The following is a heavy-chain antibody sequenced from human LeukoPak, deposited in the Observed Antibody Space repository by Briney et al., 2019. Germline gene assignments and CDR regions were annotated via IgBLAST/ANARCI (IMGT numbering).Heavy chain of an antibody. CDR2: ISYDGSNK. CDR3: AREFYDSSGYSFDY. CDR1: GFTFSSYA. Sequence: GGSLRLSCAASGFTFSSYAMHWVRQAPGKGLEWVAVISYDGSNKYHADSVKGRFTISRDNSKNTLYLQMNSLRAEDTAVYYCAREFYDSSGYSFDYWGQGTLVTVSS. D-gene: IGHD3-22*01. J-gene: IGHJ4*02. V-gene: IGHV3-30-3*01.